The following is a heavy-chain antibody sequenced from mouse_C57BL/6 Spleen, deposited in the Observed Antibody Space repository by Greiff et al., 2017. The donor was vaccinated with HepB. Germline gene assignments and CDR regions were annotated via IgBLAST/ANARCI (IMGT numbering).Heavy chain of an antibody. CDR2: IYPGDGDT. CDR1: GYAFSSYW. CDR3: ARYLYYSNGGYAMDY. J-gene: IGHJ4*01. D-gene: IGHD2-5*01. Sequence: QVQLQQSGAELVKPGASVKISCKASGYAFSSYWMNWVKQRPGKGLEWIGQIYPGDGDTNYNGKFKGKATLTADKSSSTAYMQLSSLTSEDSAVYFCARYLYYSNGGYAMDYWGQGTSVTVSS. V-gene: IGHV1-80*01.